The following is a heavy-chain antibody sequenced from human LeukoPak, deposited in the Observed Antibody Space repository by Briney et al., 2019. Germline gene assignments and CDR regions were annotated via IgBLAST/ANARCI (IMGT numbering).Heavy chain of an antibody. J-gene: IGHJ4*02. CDR2: IRLDGSNK. Sequence: GGSLRHSCAGSGFTFSSYGMHWVRQAPGKGLEWVAFIRLDGSNKYYGDSVKGRFTISRDNSKNTLYLQMNSLRPEDTAVYYCAKDSSGYTYGYGNYWGQGTLVTVSS. CDR3: AKDSSGYTYGYGNY. CDR1: GFTFSSYG. D-gene: IGHD5-18*01. V-gene: IGHV3-30*02.